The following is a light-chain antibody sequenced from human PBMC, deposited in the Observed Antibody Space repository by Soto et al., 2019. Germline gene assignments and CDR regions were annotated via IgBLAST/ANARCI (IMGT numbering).Light chain of an antibody. V-gene: IGKV3-20*01. Sequence: EIVLTQSPGTLSLSPGERATLYCRASQSVNSNYLAWYQQRPGQAPRLLIYGASSRATGIPDRFSGSGSGTDFTLTISRLEPEDFAVYYCQQYGRSPPYTVGPGTKVDIK. J-gene: IGKJ3*01. CDR3: QQYGRSPPYT. CDR2: GAS. CDR1: QSVNSNY.